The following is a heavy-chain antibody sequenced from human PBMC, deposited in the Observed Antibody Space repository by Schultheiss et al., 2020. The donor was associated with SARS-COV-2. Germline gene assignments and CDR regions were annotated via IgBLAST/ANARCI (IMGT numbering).Heavy chain of an antibody. J-gene: IGHJ4*02. V-gene: IGHV3-30*03. D-gene: IGHD6-19*01. CDR1: GFTFSSYG. Sequence: GGSLRLSCAASGFTFSSYGMHWVRQAPGKGLEWVAVISYDGSNKYYADSVKGRFTISRDNSKNTLYLQMNSLRAEDTAVYYCARDPQWLGNLDYWGQGILVTVSS. CDR3: ARDPQWLGNLDY. CDR2: ISYDGSNK.